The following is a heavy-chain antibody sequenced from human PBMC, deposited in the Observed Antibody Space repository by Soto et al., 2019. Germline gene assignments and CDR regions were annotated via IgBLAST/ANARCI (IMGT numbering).Heavy chain of an antibody. CDR1: GGSISSSSYY. Sequence: PEETLSLTCTVSGGSISSSSYYWGWIRQPPGKGLEWIGEIYHSGGAIYTPSLKNRVTLSLDESKNEFSLNMDSVTAADTAIYYCVRFVILSGGSHKGLIRLHYFDTWGPGTLVTVSS. D-gene: IGHD3-9*01. CDR2: IYHSGGA. J-gene: IGHJ4*02. V-gene: IGHV4-39*07. CDR3: VRFVILSGGSHKGLIRLHYFDT.